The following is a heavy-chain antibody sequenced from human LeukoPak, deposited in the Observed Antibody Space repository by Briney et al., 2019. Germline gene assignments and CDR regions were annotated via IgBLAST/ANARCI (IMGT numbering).Heavy chain of an antibody. Sequence: AASVKVSCKASGYTFTTYAMNWVRQAPGQGLEWMGWINTDTGNPTYAQGFTGRYVFPLDTSVRMAYLQISSLKAEDTAVYYCARARDCSGGNCYSDYWGQGTLVIVSS. CDR2: INTDTGNP. J-gene: IGHJ4*02. V-gene: IGHV7-4-1*04. CDR1: GYTFTTYA. CDR3: ARARDCSGGNCYSDY. D-gene: IGHD2-15*01.